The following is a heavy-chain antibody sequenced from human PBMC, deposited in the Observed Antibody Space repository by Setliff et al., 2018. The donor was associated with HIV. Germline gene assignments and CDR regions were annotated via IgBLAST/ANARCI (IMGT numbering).Heavy chain of an antibody. V-gene: IGHV4-34*01. J-gene: IGHJ6*03. Sequence: SETLSLTCASFGGPFSGYFWTWLRQPPGKGLEWIGHISPSGGADYSPSLKTRAAISLVTSRSQIVLRLSSVAAADTATYYCARGVTLGRGVIAESPLYVMDVWGEGTPVTVSS. CDR2: ISPSGGA. CDR3: ARGVTLGRGVIAESPLYVMDV. D-gene: IGHD3-10*01. CDR1: GGPFSGYF.